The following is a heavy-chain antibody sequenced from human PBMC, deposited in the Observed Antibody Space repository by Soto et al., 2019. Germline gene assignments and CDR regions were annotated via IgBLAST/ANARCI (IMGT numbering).Heavy chain of an antibody. CDR2: IRSKANSYAT. D-gene: IGHD5-12*01. CDR3: TRHVVATIVYYYYGMDV. CDR1: GFTFSGSA. V-gene: IGHV3-73*02. Sequence: EVQLVESGGGLVQPGGSLKLSCAASGFTFSGSAMHWVRQASGKGLEWVGRIRSKANSYATAYAASVKGRFTISRDDSKNTAYLQMNSLKTEDTAVYYCTRHVVATIVYYYYGMDVWGQGTTVTVSS. J-gene: IGHJ6*02.